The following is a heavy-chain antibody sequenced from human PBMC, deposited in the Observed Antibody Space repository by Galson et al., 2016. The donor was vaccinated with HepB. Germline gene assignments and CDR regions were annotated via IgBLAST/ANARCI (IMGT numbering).Heavy chain of an antibody. J-gene: IGHJ5*02. CDR2: IKPDGSGK. CDR3: FGAQSSP. D-gene: IGHD4/OR15-4a*01. CDR1: GFTLSSYW. V-gene: IGHV3-7*02. Sequence: SLRLSCAASGFTLSSYWMNWVRQAPGKGLEWVANIKPDGSGKYHADSVKGRFTISRDNAKNSFYLQMNSLRAEDTAVYYGFGAQSSPWGQGTLVTVSS.